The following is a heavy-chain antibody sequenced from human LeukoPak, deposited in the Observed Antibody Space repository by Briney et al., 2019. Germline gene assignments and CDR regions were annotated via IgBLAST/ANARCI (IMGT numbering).Heavy chain of an antibody. V-gene: IGHV3-21*01. CDR2: ISRSSGSSSYI. D-gene: IGHD3-10*01. CDR1: GFTFSSYA. CDR3: AREFAD. Sequence: GGSLRLSCAASGFTFSSYAMSWVRQAPGKGLEWVSSISRSSGSSSYIYYADSVKGRFTISRDNAKNSVYLQMNSLRPEDTAVYYCAREFADWGQGTLVTVSS. J-gene: IGHJ4*02.